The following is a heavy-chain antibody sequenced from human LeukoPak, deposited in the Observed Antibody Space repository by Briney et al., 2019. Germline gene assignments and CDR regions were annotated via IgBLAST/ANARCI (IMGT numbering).Heavy chain of an antibody. CDR1: GYSFTNYW. CDR2: IYPGDSDT. J-gene: IGHJ4*02. CDR3: ARLPYDFWSGYPYYFDY. V-gene: IGHV5-51*01. Sequence: PGESLKISCKGSGYSFTNYWIGWVRQMPGKGLEWMGIIYPGDSDTRYRTSFQGQVTISADKSISTAYLQWSSLKASDTGMYYCARLPYDFWSGYPYYFDYRGQGTLVTVSS. D-gene: IGHD3-3*01.